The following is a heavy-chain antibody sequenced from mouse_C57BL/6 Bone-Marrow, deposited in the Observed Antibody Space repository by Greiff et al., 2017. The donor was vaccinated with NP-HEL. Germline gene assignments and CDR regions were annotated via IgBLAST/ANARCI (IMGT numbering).Heavy chain of an antibody. J-gene: IGHJ4*01. D-gene: IGHD2-4*01. CDR1: GFTFSDFY. CDR3: ARDADYADAMDY. CDR2: SRNKANDYTT. Sequence: EVQLVESGGGLVQSGRSLRLSCATSGFTFSDFYMEWVRQAPGKGLEWIAASRNKANDYTTEYSASVKGRFIVSRDTSQSILYLQMNALRAEDTAIYYGARDADYADAMDYGGQGTSATVSS. V-gene: IGHV7-1*01.